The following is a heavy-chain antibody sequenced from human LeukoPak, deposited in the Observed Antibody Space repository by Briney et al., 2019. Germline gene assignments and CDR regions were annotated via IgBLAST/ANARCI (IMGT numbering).Heavy chain of an antibody. Sequence: KPSETLSLTCTVSGGSISSYCWNWIRQSPGKGLEWIGYIYKTGSTNYNPSLKSRVTMSVDTSKNQFSLRLTSVTAADTAVYYCARCESSSYDPSGYSVWAYYFDYWGQGTLVTVSS. J-gene: IGHJ4*02. D-gene: IGHD3-22*01. CDR1: GGSISSYC. V-gene: IGHV4-59*08. CDR2: IYKTGST. CDR3: ARCESSSYDPSGYSVWAYYFDY.